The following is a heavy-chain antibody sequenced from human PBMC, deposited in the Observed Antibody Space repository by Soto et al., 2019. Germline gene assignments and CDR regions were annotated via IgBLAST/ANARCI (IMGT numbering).Heavy chain of an antibody. CDR1: GGSISSGGYY. D-gene: IGHD3-22*01. CDR3: ARAKGITMIVNY. CDR2: IYYSGST. V-gene: IGHV4-31*03. Sequence: SETLSLTCTVSGGSISSGGYYWSWIRQHPGKGLEWIGYIYYSGSTYYNPPLKSRVTISVDTSKNQFSLKLSSVTAADTAVYYCARAKGITMIVNYWGQGTLVTVSS. J-gene: IGHJ4*02.